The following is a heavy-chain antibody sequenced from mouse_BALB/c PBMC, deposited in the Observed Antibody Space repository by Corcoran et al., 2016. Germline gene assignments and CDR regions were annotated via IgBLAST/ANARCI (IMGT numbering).Heavy chain of an antibody. Sequence: QVTLKESGPGILQPSQTLSLTCSFSGISLSTSGMGVSWIRQPSGKGLEWLAHIYWDDDKRYNPSLKSRLTISKDTSSNQVFLKITSVDTADTATYYCARRVITSYYYAMDYWGQGTSVTVSS. J-gene: IGHJ4*01. CDR3: ARRVITSYYYAMDY. CDR2: IYWDDDK. V-gene: IGHV8-12*01. D-gene: IGHD2-4*01. CDR1: GISLSTSGMG.